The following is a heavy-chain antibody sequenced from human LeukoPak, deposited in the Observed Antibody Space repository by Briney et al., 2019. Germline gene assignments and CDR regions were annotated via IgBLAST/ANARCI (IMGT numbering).Heavy chain of an antibody. Sequence: GGSLRLSCAASGFTFSRYWMSWVRQAPGKGLEWVANIRQDGSEKYYVDSVKGRFTISRDNAKNSLYLQMNSLRAEDTAVYYCARGRVEDAGAFDVWGQGTMVAVSS. D-gene: IGHD3-3*01. V-gene: IGHV3-7*01. CDR2: IRQDGSEK. J-gene: IGHJ3*01. CDR3: ARGRVEDAGAFDV. CDR1: GFTFSRYW.